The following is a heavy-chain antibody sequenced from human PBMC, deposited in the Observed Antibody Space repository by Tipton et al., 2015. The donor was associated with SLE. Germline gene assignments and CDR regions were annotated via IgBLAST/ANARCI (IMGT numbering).Heavy chain of an antibody. CDR2: LYYSGNT. V-gene: IGHV4-39*07. D-gene: IGHD3-3*01. Sequence: TLSLTCTVFGGSITRSNSYWGWIRQPPGEGLEWIGSLYYSGNTYYNPSLKSRVTISLDTSKNQFSLKLSSVTAADTAVYYCASLAGFWSGYPDYWGQGTLVTVSS. CDR3: ASLAGFWSGYPDY. J-gene: IGHJ4*02. CDR1: GGSITRSNSY.